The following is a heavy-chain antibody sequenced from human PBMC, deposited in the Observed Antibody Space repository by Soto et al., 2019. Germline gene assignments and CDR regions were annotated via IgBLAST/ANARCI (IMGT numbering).Heavy chain of an antibody. J-gene: IGHJ4*01. Sequence: PRGSLRLSCSAAGFTFNDYAMHWVRQAQRKGQEWVSGINWNSGFIVYADSVKGRFTISRDNAKNSLYLQTNSLRPEDTALYFCPNDMGAGDYSPVADFDY. CDR1: GFTFNDYA. CDR2: INWNSGFI. CDR3: PNDMGAGDYSPVADFDY. D-gene: IGHD4-17*01. V-gene: IGHV3-9*01.